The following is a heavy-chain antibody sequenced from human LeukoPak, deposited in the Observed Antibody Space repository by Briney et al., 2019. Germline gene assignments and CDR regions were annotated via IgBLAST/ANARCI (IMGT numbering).Heavy chain of an antibody. V-gene: IGHV6-1*01. CDR1: GDSVSSKSAS. CDR3: ARAQGYLDL. CDR2: TYYRSKWYS. Sequence: SQTLSLTCAISGDSVSSKSASWNWIRQSPSRGLEWLGRTYYRSKWYSESAVSVKSRITINPDTTKNQFSLQLNSVTPEDTAVYYCARAQGYLDLWGRGTLVTVS. J-gene: IGHJ2*01.